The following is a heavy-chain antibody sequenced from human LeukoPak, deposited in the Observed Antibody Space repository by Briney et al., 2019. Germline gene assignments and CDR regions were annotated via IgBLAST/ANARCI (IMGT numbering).Heavy chain of an antibody. CDR2: IYYSGST. CDR1: GGSISSTTYY. Sequence: PSETLSLTCTVSGGSISSTTYYWDWIRQPPGKGLEWIGTIYYSGSTYYNPSLKSRVTISVDMSKNHFSLRLRSVTAADTAMYYCARGTLYRGWSYYLDFWGQGSQVTASS. J-gene: IGHJ4*02. D-gene: IGHD6-19*01. CDR3: ARGTLYRGWSYYLDF. V-gene: IGHV4-39*07.